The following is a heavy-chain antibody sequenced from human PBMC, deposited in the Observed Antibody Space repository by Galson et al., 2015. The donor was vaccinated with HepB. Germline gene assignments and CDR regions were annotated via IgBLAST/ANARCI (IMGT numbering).Heavy chain of an antibody. J-gene: IGHJ4*02. V-gene: IGHV3-30*03. CDR2: ISNDGSFD. CDR1: GFTLSGYG. D-gene: IGHD6-13*01. Sequence: SLRLSCAASGFTLSGYGMQWVRQAPGKGLAWVAVISNDGSFDYSADSVKGRFTISRDNSKNTLLLLINRLRVEDSALYFCGRSRAGSSWYSVDYWGQGTLVTVSS. CDR3: GRSRAGSSWYSVDY.